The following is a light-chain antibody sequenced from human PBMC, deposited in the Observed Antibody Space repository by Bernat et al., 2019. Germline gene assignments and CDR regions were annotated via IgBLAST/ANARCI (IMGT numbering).Light chain of an antibody. CDR3: QQYDNTPPAYT. Sequence: EIVLTQSPGTLSLSPGERATLSCRASQSIIGSYLAWYQQKPGQAPRLLIYGASSRATGIPDRFSGSGSGTDFTLTISRLEPEDFAVYYCQQYDNTPPAYTFGQGTKLESK. CDR1: QSIIGSY. CDR2: GAS. V-gene: IGKV3-20*01. J-gene: IGKJ2*01.